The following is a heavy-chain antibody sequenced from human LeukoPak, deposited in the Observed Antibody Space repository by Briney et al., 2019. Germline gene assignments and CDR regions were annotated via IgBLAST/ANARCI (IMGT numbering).Heavy chain of an antibody. Sequence: ASVKVSCKASGGTFSSYAISRVRQAPGQGLEWMGGIIPIFGTANYAQKLQGRVTMTRNTSISTAYMELSSLRSEDTAVYYCARRSYDAFDIWGQGTMVTVSS. CDR2: IIPIFGTA. D-gene: IGHD3-10*01. V-gene: IGHV1-69*05. CDR3: ARRSYDAFDI. J-gene: IGHJ3*02. CDR1: GGTFSSYA.